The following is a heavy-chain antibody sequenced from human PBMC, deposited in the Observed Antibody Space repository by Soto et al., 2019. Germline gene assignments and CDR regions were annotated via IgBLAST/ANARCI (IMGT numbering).Heavy chain of an antibody. J-gene: IGHJ5*02. CDR1: GGSITNSY. V-gene: IGHV4-59*01. Sequence: SETLSLTCTVSGGSITNSYWRWIRQPPGKGLEWIGFCHDSGSTNYNPSLKSRVTISLDTSKNQFSLKLASVTAADTAVYYCAKGGCSSCRFDPWGQGTLVTVS. CDR3: AKGGCSSCRFDP. D-gene: IGHD2-15*01. CDR2: CHDSGST.